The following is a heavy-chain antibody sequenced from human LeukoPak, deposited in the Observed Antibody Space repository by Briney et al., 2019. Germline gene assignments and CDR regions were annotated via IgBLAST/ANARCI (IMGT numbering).Heavy chain of an antibody. D-gene: IGHD6-6*01. Sequence: PGGSLRLSCAASGFTFSSYAMHWVRQAPGTGLEYVSAISSNGGSTYYANSVKGRFTISRDNSKNTLYLQMGSLRAEDMAVYYCASDWGSSGILGYWGQGTLVTVSS. V-gene: IGHV3-64*01. CDR1: GFTFSSYA. J-gene: IGHJ4*02. CDR2: ISSNGGST. CDR3: ASDWGSSGILGY.